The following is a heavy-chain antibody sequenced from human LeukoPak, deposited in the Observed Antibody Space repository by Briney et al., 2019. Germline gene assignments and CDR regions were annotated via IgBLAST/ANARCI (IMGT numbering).Heavy chain of an antibody. Sequence: ASVKVSCKTSGYTFTNFYMHWVRQAPGQGLEWMGIINPSGANTGYAQKFQGRVTMTRDTSTSTVYMELSSLRSQDTAVYYCARGWTEMATSHFDYWGQGTLVTVSS. V-gene: IGHV1-46*01. CDR2: INPSGANT. CDR3: ARGWTEMATSHFDY. J-gene: IGHJ4*02. CDR1: GYTFTNFY. D-gene: IGHD5-24*01.